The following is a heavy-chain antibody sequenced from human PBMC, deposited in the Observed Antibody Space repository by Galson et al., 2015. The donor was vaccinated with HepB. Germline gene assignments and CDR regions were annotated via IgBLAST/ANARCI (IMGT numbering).Heavy chain of an antibody. CDR3: ARAILSLRIAVAGPVYGMDV. J-gene: IGHJ6*02. V-gene: IGHV3-66*01. CDR2: IYSGDST. Sequence: SLRLSCAASGFIFSDHYIDWVRQAPGKGLEWVSVIYSGDSTYYADSVKGRFTISRDNSKNTLYLQMNSLRAEDTAVYYCARAILSLRIAVAGPVYGMDVWGQGTPVTGSS. D-gene: IGHD6-19*01. CDR1: GFIFSDHY.